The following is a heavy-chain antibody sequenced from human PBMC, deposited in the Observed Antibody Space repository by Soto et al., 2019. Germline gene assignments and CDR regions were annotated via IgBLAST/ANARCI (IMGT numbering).Heavy chain of an antibody. J-gene: IGHJ4*02. CDR1: DFSITNDNW. D-gene: IGHD5-12*01. CDR3: TKNSAYALDY. CDR2: LHHIGYT. V-gene: IGHV4-4*03. Sequence: VRLQESGPGLVKPPETLSITCDVSDFSITNDNWWSWVRQPPGEGLEWVGELHHIGYTTYNPSLASRVARSVDTSKNQFFLKLNSVTAADTAVYYCTKNSAYALDYWGQGTLVTVSS.